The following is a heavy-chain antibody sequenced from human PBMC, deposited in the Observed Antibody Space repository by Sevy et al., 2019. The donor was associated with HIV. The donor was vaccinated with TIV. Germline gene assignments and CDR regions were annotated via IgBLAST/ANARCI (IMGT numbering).Heavy chain of an antibody. CDR2: IRGSGGGT. J-gene: IGHJ4*02. D-gene: IGHD3-3*01. CDR1: GFTFSTYA. CDR3: AREGLLEWLFSFDY. V-gene: IGHV3-23*01. Sequence: GGSLRLSCAASGFTFSTYAMSWVRQAPGKGLEWVSAIRGSGGGTFYADSVKGRFTISRDNSKNTQYLQMNSLRAEDTAVYYCAREGLLEWLFSFDYWGQGTLVTVSS.